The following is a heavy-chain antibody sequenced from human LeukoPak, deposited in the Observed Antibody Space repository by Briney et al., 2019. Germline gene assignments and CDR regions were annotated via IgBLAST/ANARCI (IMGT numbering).Heavy chain of an antibody. V-gene: IGHV4-34*01. Sequence: SETLSLTCAVYGGSFSGYYWSWIRQPPGKGLEWIGEINHSGSTNYNPSLKSRVTISVDTSKNQFSLKLSSVTAADTAVYYCARHPRQQLAINWFDPWGQGTLVTVSS. CDR2: INHSGST. J-gene: IGHJ5*02. CDR1: GGSFSGYY. CDR3: ARHPRQQLAINWFDP. D-gene: IGHD6-13*01.